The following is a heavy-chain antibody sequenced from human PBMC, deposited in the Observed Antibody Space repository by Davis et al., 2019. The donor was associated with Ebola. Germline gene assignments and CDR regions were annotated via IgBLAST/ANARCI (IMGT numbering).Heavy chain of an antibody. CDR2: INPNSGGT. D-gene: IGHD1-14*01. J-gene: IGHJ5*02. Sequence: ASVKVSCKASGYTFTIYGISWVRQAPGQGLEWMGWINPNSGGTNYAQKFQGWVTMTRDTSISTAYMELSRLRSDDTAVYYCARALNLNWFDPWGQGTLVTVSS. CDR1: GYTFTIYG. V-gene: IGHV1-2*04. CDR3: ARALNLNWFDP.